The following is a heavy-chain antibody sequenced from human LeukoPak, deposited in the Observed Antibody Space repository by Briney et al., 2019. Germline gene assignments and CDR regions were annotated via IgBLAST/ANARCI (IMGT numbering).Heavy chain of an antibody. Sequence: GESLKISCKGSGYSFTSYWIGWVRQMPGKGLEWMGIIYPGDSDTRYGPSFQGQVTISADKSISTAYLQWSSLKASDTAMYYCARRFDFWSGSPRTYNWFDPWGQGTLVTVSS. CDR3: ARRFDFWSGSPRTYNWFDP. CDR1: GYSFTSYW. V-gene: IGHV5-51*01. CDR2: IYPGDSDT. J-gene: IGHJ5*02. D-gene: IGHD3-3*01.